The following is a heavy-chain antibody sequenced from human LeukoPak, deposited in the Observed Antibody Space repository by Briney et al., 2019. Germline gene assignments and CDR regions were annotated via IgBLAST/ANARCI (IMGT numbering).Heavy chain of an antibody. D-gene: IGHD3-10*01. CDR3: AREAALWFGEPGLFDY. V-gene: IGHV3-7*01. CDR1: GFTFSSYL. Sequence: PGGSLRLSCAASGFTFSSYLMSWVRQAPGKGLEGVANIKQDGSEKYYADSVKGRFTISRDNAKTSLYLQMNSLRAEDTAVYYCAREAALWFGEPGLFDYWGQGTLVTVSS. J-gene: IGHJ4*02. CDR2: IKQDGSEK.